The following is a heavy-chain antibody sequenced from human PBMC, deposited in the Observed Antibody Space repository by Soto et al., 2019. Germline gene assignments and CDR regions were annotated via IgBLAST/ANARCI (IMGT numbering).Heavy chain of an antibody. V-gene: IGHV3-23*01. CDR3: AKDQDFFLGYCSSTSCMGAFDI. J-gene: IGHJ3*02. D-gene: IGHD2-2*01. CDR1: GFTFSSYA. Sequence: PGGSLRLSCAASGFTFSSYAMSWVRQAPGKGLEWVSAVSSSSSVTYYADSVKGRFTISRDNSKNTLHLQMNSLRAEDTAVYYCAKDQDFFLGYCSSTSCMGAFDIWGQATMVTVSS. CDR2: VSSSSSVT.